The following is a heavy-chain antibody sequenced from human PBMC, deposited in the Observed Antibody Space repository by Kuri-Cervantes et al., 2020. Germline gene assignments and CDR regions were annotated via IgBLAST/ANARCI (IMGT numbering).Heavy chain of an antibody. V-gene: IGHV3-23*01. Sequence: GGSLRLSCAASKFNFSICDMTWVRQAPGKELEWVSSISGGGGNTYFADSVKGRFTVSRDNAKNSLSLQMNSLRTEDTAFYYCAKGYSYGSYWYFDLWGRGTLVTVSS. CDR3: AKGYSYGSYWYFDL. CDR1: KFNFSICD. CDR2: ISGGGGNT. D-gene: IGHD5-18*01. J-gene: IGHJ2*01.